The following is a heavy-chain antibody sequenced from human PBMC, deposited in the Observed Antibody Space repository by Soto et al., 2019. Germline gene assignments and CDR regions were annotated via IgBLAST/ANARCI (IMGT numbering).Heavy chain of an antibody. CDR1: GIIFSTFA. Sequence: EVQLLESGGGLVQPGGSLTLSCTASGIIFSTFAMSWVRQAPGKGLEWVSGITGSGGSTYYADSVKGRFTISRDNSKNTLYLQMNSLRAEDTAVYYCAKDLRDGYNLGAFDIWGQGTMVTVSS. J-gene: IGHJ3*02. D-gene: IGHD5-12*01. V-gene: IGHV3-23*01. CDR3: AKDLRDGYNLGAFDI. CDR2: ITGSGGST.